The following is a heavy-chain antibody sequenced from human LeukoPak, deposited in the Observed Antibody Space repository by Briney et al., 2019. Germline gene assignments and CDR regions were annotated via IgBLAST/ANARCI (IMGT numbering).Heavy chain of an antibody. Sequence: PGGSLRLSCAASGFPFSSSAMSWVRQAPGKGLEWVANIKQDGGEKDYVDSVKGRFTISRDNAKNSLYLQMNGLRAEDTAVYYCARDRRSSRGVSLFDYWGQGTLVAVSS. J-gene: IGHJ4*02. CDR1: GFPFSSSA. CDR3: ARDRRSSRGVSLFDY. D-gene: IGHD3-10*01. V-gene: IGHV3-7*01. CDR2: IKQDGGEK.